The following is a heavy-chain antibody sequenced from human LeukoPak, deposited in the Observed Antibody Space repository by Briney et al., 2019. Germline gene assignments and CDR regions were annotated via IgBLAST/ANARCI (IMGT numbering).Heavy chain of an antibody. CDR1: GGSISSYY. D-gene: IGHD5-24*01. CDR2: IYYSGST. Sequence: SETLSLTCTVSGGSISSYYWSWIRQPPGKGLEWIGYIYYSGSTNYNPSLKSRVTMSVDTSKNQFSLTPSSVTAADTAVYYCARDPDGYKFFDYWGRGSPVIVSS. J-gene: IGHJ4*02. CDR3: ARDPDGYKFFDY. V-gene: IGHV4-59*01.